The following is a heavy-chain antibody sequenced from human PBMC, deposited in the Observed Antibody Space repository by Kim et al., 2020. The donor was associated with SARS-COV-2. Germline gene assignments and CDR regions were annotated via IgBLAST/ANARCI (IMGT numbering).Heavy chain of an antibody. CDR2: ISNGSTTI. D-gene: IGHD3-3*01. Sequence: GGSLRLSCAASGFTFSNYNMIWVRQAPGKGLEWISYISNGSTTIYYADSVKSRFTISRDNAKNTLYLQMNSLRDEDTAVYYCSRDWRGDPWGQGTLVTVSS. J-gene: IGHJ5*02. V-gene: IGHV3-48*02. CDR3: SRDWRGDP. CDR1: GFTFSNYN.